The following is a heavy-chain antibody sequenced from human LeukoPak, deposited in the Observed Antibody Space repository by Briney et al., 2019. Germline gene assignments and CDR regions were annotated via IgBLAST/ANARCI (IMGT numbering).Heavy chain of an antibody. CDR2: ISSSSSYI. CDR1: GFTFSSHA. V-gene: IGHV3-21*01. J-gene: IGHJ4*02. Sequence: GGSLRLSCAASGFTFSSHAINWVRQAPGKGLEWVSSISSSSSYIYYADSVKGRFTISRDNAKNSLYLQMNSLRAEDTAVYYCARDRRGYSYGSSFDYWGQGTLVTVSS. D-gene: IGHD5-18*01. CDR3: ARDRRGYSYGSSFDY.